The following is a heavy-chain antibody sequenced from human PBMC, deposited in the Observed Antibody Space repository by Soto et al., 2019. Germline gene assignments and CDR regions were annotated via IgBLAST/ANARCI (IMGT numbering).Heavy chain of an antibody. V-gene: IGHV1-69*13. CDR3: ASGVQDDSSGHYLFDY. CDR1: GGTFSSYA. CDR2: IIPIFGTA. Sequence: GASVKVSCKASGGTFSSYAISWVRQAPGQGLEWMGGIIPIFGTANYAQKFQGRVTITADESTSTAYMELSSLRSEDTAVYYCASGVQDDSSGHYLFDYWGQGTLVTVSS. J-gene: IGHJ4*02. D-gene: IGHD3-22*01.